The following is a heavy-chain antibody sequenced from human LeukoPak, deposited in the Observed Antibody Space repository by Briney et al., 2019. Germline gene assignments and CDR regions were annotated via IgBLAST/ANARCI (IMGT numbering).Heavy chain of an antibody. CDR1: GGSFSGYY. CDR3: ARDQPSGTFDP. J-gene: IGHJ5*02. CDR2: INHSGST. V-gene: IGHV4-34*09. Sequence: PSETLSLTCAVYGGSFSGYYWSWIRQPPGKGLEWIGEINHSGSTNYNPSLKSRVTISVDTSKNQFSLKLSSVTAADTAVYYCARDQPSGTFDPWGQGTLVTVSS. D-gene: IGHD3-3*01.